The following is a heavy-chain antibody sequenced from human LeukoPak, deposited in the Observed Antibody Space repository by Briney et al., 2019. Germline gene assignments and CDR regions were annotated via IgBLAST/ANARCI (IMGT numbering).Heavy chain of an antibody. CDR2: ISGSGGST. J-gene: IGHJ4*02. D-gene: IGHD5-12*01. V-gene: IGHV3-23*01. CDR1: GFTFSSYA. Sequence: GGSLRLSCAASGFTFSSYAMSWVRQAPGKGLEWVSAISGSGGSTYYADSVKGRFTISRDNSKNTLYLQMNSLRAEDTAVYYCAKTAELRRLRLINFDHWGQGTLVTVSS. CDR3: AKTAELRRLRLINFDH.